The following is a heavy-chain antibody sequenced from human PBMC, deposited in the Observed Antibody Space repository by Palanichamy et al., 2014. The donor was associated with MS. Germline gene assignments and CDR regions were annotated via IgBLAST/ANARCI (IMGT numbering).Heavy chain of an antibody. J-gene: IGHJ4*02. D-gene: IGHD3-16*01. CDR2: ISSGGFTV. Sequence: EVQLVESGGGLVQPGGSLRLSCRGSGFTFSSHELNWVRQAPGKGLEWISYISSGGFTVHDADSVKGRFTISRDNAKNSLYLQMNNLRVEDTAIYYCTRDGAGTMITFGGIIPNDYWGQGTLVTVSS. CDR1: GFTFSSHE. CDR3: TRDGAGTMITFGGIIPNDY. V-gene: IGHV3-48*03.